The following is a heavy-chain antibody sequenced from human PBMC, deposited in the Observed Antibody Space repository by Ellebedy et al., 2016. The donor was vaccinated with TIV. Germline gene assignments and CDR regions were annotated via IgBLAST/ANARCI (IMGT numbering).Heavy chain of an antibody. J-gene: IGHJ4*02. CDR2: ISSSSSYI. D-gene: IGHD2-2*01. Sequence: GESLKISXAASGFTFIIYSLNWVRQAPGKGLKWVSSISSSSSYIYYADSVKGRFTISRDNAKNSLYLQMNSLRAEDTAVYYCARVEPFYCSSTSCKNLGSDYWGQGTLVTVSS. CDR3: ARVEPFYCSSTSCKNLGSDY. CDR1: GFTFIIYS. V-gene: IGHV3-21*01.